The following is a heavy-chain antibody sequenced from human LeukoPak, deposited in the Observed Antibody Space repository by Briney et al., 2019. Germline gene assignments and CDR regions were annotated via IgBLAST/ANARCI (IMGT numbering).Heavy chain of an antibody. Sequence: GESLKISCKVTGHTSTKLWIAWVRQVPGKGLEWMGIIYSGDSDTKYSPSFKGQVTISADKSISTAYLQWSSLKASDTAMYYCARLDRSDYYGSGSYYTGYWGQGTLVTVSS. J-gene: IGHJ4*02. CDR1: GHTSTKLW. CDR3: ARLDRSDYYGSGSYYTGY. D-gene: IGHD3-10*01. V-gene: IGHV5-51*01. CDR2: IYSGDSDT.